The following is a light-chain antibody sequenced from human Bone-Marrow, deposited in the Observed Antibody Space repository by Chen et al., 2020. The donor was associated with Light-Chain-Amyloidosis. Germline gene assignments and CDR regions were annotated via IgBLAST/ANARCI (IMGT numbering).Light chain of an antibody. CDR2: WAS. J-gene: IGKJ4*01. Sequence: DIVMTQSPDALAVSLGEWATINCKSSQNILYSSNNRNHLAWYQQKPGQPPKLVIYWASTRESGVPDRFSVSGSGTDFTLTISSLQAEDVAVYYCQRYYDTPLTFGGGTKVEIK. CDR1: QNILYSSNNRNH. V-gene: IGKV4-1*01. CDR3: QRYYDTPLT.